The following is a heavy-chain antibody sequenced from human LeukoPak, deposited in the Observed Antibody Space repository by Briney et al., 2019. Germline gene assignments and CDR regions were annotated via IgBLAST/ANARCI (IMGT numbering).Heavy chain of an antibody. CDR3: ARGRLGYCSGGSCSVGDY. J-gene: IGHJ4*02. Sequence: PGGSLRLSCAASGFTFSSYSMNWVRQAPGKGLEWVSSISSSSSYIYYADSVKGRFTISRDNAKNSLYLQMNSLRAEDTAVYYCARGRLGYCSGGSCSVGDYWGQGTLVTVSS. CDR1: GFTFSSYS. CDR2: ISSSSSYI. V-gene: IGHV3-21*01. D-gene: IGHD2-15*01.